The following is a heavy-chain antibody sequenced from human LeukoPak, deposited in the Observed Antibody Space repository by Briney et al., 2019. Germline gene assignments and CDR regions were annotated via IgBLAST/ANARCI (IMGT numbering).Heavy chain of an antibody. V-gene: IGHV3-30-3*01. D-gene: IGHD4-17*01. CDR3: ARETGSAIGSTDFDY. Sequence: GGSLRLSCAASGFTLSSYAMHWVRQAPGKGLEWVAVMSYDGSNKYYADSVKGRFTISRDNSRNTLFLQMNSLRVEDTAVYYCARETGSAIGSTDFDYWGQGTLVTVSS. CDR2: MSYDGSNK. CDR1: GFTLSSYA. J-gene: IGHJ4*02.